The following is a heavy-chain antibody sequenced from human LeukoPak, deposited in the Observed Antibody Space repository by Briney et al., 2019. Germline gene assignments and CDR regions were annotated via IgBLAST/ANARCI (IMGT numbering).Heavy chain of an antibody. Sequence: GGSLRLSCAASGFTFSTYVMSWVRQAPGKGLEWVSGISNSGGSTSYADSVKGRFTISSDTSKNTLYLQMNSLRAEDTAVYYCAKGTSGTYYYYGMDVWGQGTTVTVSS. V-gene: IGHV3-23*01. CDR3: AKGTSGTYYYYGMDV. D-gene: IGHD1-1*01. CDR2: ISNSGGST. J-gene: IGHJ6*02. CDR1: GFTFSTYV.